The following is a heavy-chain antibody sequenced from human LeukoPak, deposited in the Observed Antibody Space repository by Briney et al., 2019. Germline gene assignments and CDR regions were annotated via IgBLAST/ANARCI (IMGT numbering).Heavy chain of an antibody. CDR2: IYYSGST. V-gene: IGHV4-39*07. D-gene: IGHD5-12*01. Sequence: SETLSLTCTVSGGSISSSSYYWGWIRQPPGKGLEWIGSIYYSGSTYYNPSLKSRVTISVATSKNQFSLKLSSVTAADTAVYYCARDGIYSGYFDDYWGQGTLVTVSS. J-gene: IGHJ4*02. CDR3: ARDGIYSGYFDDY. CDR1: GGSISSSSYY.